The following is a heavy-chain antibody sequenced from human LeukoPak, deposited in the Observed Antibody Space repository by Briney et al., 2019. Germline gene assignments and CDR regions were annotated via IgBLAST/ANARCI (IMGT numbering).Heavy chain of an antibody. V-gene: IGHV3-23*01. Sequence: PGGSLRLSCTASGFTFSSYAMSWARQAPGVGLEWVSAINGAGGSTWYADSVKGRFTISRDNSKNTLYMQMNSLSAEDTAVYYCAKDSYDSSGSRYDYWGQGTLVTVSS. CDR2: INGAGGST. D-gene: IGHD3-22*01. CDR3: AKDSYDSSGSRYDY. J-gene: IGHJ4*02. CDR1: GFTFSSYA.